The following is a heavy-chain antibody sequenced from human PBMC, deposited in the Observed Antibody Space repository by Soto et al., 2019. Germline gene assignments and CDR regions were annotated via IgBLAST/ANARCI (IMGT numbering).Heavy chain of an antibody. J-gene: IGHJ4*02. V-gene: IGHV3-23*01. CDR1: EFTFSNYV. D-gene: IGHD3-10*01. CDR3: AKGLYDNAPYYYSN. CDR2: ISGSGGTP. Sequence: PVGSLRLSCAASEFTFSNYVMSWVRQAPGKGLEWVSSISGSGGTPYYGDSVKGRFTISRDNSKDTLYLQMHSLRAEDTAVYFCAKGLYDNAPYYYSNWGQGTLVTVSS.